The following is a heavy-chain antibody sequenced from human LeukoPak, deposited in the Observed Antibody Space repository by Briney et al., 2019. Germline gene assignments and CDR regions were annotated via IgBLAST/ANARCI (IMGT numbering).Heavy chain of an antibody. D-gene: IGHD3-22*01. J-gene: IGHJ4*02. CDR2: ISSSGSTI. CDR1: GFTFSSYE. Sequence: GGSLRLSCAASGFTFSSYEMNWVRQAPGKGLEWVSYISSSGSTIYYADSVKGRFTISRDNAKNSLYLQMNSLRAEDTAVYYCARDGEYYYDSSGYYLWGQGTLVTVSS. CDR3: ARDGEYYYDSSGYYL. V-gene: IGHV3-48*03.